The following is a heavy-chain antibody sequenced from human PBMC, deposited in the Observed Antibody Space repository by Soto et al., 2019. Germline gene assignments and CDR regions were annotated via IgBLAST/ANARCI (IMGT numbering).Heavy chain of an antibody. CDR2: IYYSGST. D-gene: IGHD3-10*01. Sequence: SETLSLTCTVSGGSISSSSYYWGWIRQPPGKGLEWIGSIYYSGSTYYNPSLKSRVTISVDTSENQFSLKLSSVTAADTAVYYCATLWFGESPYWGQGTLVTVSS. J-gene: IGHJ4*02. CDR1: GGSISSSSYY. CDR3: ATLWFGESPY. V-gene: IGHV4-39*01.